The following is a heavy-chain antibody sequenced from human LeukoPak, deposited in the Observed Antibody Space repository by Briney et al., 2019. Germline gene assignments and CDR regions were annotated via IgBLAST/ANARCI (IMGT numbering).Heavy chain of an antibody. V-gene: IGHV4-59*01. J-gene: IGHJ4*02. D-gene: IGHD3-10*01. CDR2: VCYSGST. CDR3: ASHRRSHGSEY. CDR1: GGSFEHYY. Sequence: SETLSLTCTVSGGSFEHYYWGWIRQPPGKGLEWIGYVCYSGSTDYSPSLKSRLTISADTSKNQFSLKLRSVSAADTAVYYCASHRRSHGSEYWGQGILVTVSS.